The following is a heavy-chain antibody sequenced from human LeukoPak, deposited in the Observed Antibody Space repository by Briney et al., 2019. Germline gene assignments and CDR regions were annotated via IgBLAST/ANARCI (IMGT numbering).Heavy chain of an antibody. V-gene: IGHV1-69*05. CDR1: GGTFSSYA. J-gene: IGHJ4*02. D-gene: IGHD6-13*01. Sequence: LVKVSCKASGGTFSSYAISWVRQAPGQGLEWMGGIIPIFGTANYAQKFQGRVTITTDESTSTAYMELSSLRSEDTAVYYCARVPPPSVTIAAAEYYFDYWGQGTLVTVSS. CDR2: IIPIFGTA. CDR3: ARVPPPSVTIAAAEYYFDY.